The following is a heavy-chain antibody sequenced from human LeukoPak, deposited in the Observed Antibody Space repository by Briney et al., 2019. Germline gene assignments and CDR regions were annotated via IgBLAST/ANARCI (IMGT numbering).Heavy chain of an antibody. CDR3: ARDNCSGGSCYSGYYYYMDV. D-gene: IGHD2-15*01. CDR1: GGSISSGGYY. CDR2: IYHSGST. V-gene: IGHV4-30-2*01. Sequence: SETLSLTCTVSGGSISSGGYYWSWIRQPPGKGLEWIGYIYHSGSTHYNPSLKSRVTISVDRSKNQFSLKLSSVTAADTAVYYCARDNCSGGSCYSGYYYYMDVWGKGTTVTVSS. J-gene: IGHJ6*03.